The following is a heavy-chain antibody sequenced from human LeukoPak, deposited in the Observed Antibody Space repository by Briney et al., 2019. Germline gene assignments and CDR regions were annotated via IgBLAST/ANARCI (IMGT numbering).Heavy chain of an antibody. V-gene: IGHV3-21*01. CDR3: ARLGYCSSTSCSIDY. D-gene: IGHD2-2*01. CDR2: ISSSSSYI. CDR1: GFTFSTYS. J-gene: IGHJ4*02. Sequence: GGSLRLSCAASGFTFSTYSMSWVRQAPGKGLEWVSSISSSSSYIYYADSVKGRFTTSRDNAKNSLYLQMNNLRAEDTAVYYCARLGYCSSTSCSIDYWGQGTLVTVSS.